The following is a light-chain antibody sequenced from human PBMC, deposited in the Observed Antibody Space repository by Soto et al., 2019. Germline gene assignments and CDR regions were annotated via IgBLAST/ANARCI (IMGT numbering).Light chain of an antibody. CDR3: QQYENLPT. CDR1: QDISNY. Sequence: DIQMTQSPSSLSASVGDRVTITCQASQDISNYLNWYQQKPGKAPNLLIYTTSNLESGVPSRFSGSGSGTDFTFTISRLQPEDIATYYCQQYENLPTFGQGTRLEIK. CDR2: TTS. J-gene: IGKJ5*01. V-gene: IGKV1-33*01.